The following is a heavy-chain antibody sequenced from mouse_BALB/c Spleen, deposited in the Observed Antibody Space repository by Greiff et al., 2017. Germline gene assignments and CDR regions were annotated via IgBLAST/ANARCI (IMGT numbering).Heavy chain of an antibody. V-gene: IGHV5-17*02. CDR3: ARTAFDY. CDR2: ISSGSSTI. J-gene: IGHJ2*01. CDR1: GFTFSSFG. Sequence: EVMLVESGGGLVQPGGSRKLSCAASGFTFSSFGMHWVRQAPEKGLEWVAYISSGSSTIYYADTVKGRFTISRDNPKNTLFLQMTSLRSEDTAMYYCARTAFDYWGQGTTLTVSS.